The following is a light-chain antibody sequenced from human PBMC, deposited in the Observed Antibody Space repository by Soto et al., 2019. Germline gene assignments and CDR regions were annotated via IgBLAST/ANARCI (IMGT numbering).Light chain of an antibody. CDR1: SSDVGGYNY. J-gene: IGLJ3*02. CDR2: EVS. Sequence: QSALTQPPSASGSPGQSVTISCTGTSSDVGGYNYVSWYQQHPGKAPKLMIYEVSKRPSGVPDRFSGSKSGNTASLTVSGLQVEDEADYYCSSYTSSDTLGVFGGGTKLTVL. V-gene: IGLV2-8*01. CDR3: SSYTSSDTLGV.